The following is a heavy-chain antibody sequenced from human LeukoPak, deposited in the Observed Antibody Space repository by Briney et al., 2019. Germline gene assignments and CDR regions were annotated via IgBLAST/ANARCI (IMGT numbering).Heavy chain of an antibody. CDR3: ARGPHQQWPPMQY. Sequence: SETLSLTCAVYGGSLSGFYWSWIRQSPGKGLEWFGEINQSGSTNYNPSLKNRVTIAVDMSKSQFSVTLTSVTAADTGVYFCARGPHQQWPPMQYWGQGSLVTVSS. V-gene: IGHV4-34*01. J-gene: IGHJ4*02. CDR1: GGSLSGFY. CDR2: INQSGST. D-gene: IGHD6-19*01.